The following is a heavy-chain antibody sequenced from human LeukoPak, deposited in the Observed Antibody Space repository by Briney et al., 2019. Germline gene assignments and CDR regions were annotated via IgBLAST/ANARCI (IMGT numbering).Heavy chain of an antibody. V-gene: IGHV1-69*05. D-gene: IGHD3-16*01. Sequence: GASVKVSCKASGGTFSSYAISWVRQAPGQGLGWMGRIIPIFGTANYAQKFQGRVTITTDESTSTAYMELSSLRSEDTAVYYCARAYYDYVWGSYRTPFDWGQGTLVTVSS. CDR1: GGTFSSYA. J-gene: IGHJ4*02. CDR3: ARAYYDYVWGSYRTPFD. CDR2: IIPIFGTA.